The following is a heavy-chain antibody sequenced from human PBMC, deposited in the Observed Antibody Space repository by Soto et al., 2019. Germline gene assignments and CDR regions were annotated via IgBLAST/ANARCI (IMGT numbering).Heavy chain of an antibody. J-gene: IGHJ6*02. CDR3: AKSPGGLDGYNSDYYGMDV. V-gene: IGHV3-23*01. CDR1: GLTFSTYA. D-gene: IGHD5-12*01. Sequence: EVHLLESGGDLVQPGGSLRLSCTASGLTFSTYAMSWVRQAPGKVLEWVSAIGGSGTGGRTYYADSVKGRFTISRDNSTDTVYLKMNSLRADDTALYSCAKSPGGLDGYNSDYYGMDVWGQGTTVTVSS. CDR2: IGGSGTGGRT.